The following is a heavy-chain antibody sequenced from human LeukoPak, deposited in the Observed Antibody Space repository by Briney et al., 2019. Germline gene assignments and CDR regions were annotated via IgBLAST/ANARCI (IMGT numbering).Heavy chain of an antibody. Sequence: ASVKVSCKASGYTFTSYGISWVRQAPGQGLEWMGWISAYNGNTNYAQKLQGRVTMTTDTSTSTAYMELSRLRSDDTAVYYCARVEGRNYDYVWGSYRLYYWGQGTLVTVSS. D-gene: IGHD3-16*02. V-gene: IGHV1-18*01. CDR2: ISAYNGNT. CDR1: GYTFTSYG. J-gene: IGHJ4*02. CDR3: ARVEGRNYDYVWGSYRLYY.